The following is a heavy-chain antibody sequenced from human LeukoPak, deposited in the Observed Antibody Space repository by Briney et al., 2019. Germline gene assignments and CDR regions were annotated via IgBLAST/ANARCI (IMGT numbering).Heavy chain of an antibody. Sequence: GGSLRLSCAGSGFTFRNYWMHWVRQAPGKGLVWVSRINSDEISTNYADSVQGRFTISRDNAKNTVYLQMNSLRVEDTAVYYCARDLAYSRLGYWGQGMLVTVSS. CDR2: INSDEIST. CDR1: GFTFRNYW. CDR3: ARDLAYSRLGY. V-gene: IGHV3-74*01. J-gene: IGHJ4*02. D-gene: IGHD5-18*01.